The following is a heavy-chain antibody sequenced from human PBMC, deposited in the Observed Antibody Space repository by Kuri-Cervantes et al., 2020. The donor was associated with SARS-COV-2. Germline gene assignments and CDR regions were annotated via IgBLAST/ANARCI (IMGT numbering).Heavy chain of an antibody. CDR1: GDSVSSNSAA. J-gene: IGHJ5*02. V-gene: IGHV6-1*01. D-gene: IGHD1-20*01. Sequence: LRLSCAISGDSVSSNSAAWNWIRQSPSRGLEWLGRTYYRSKWYSDYAVSVKSRITINPDTSKNQFSLQLNSVAPEDTAVYYCARDGRYNWNDRVPDWFDPWGQGTLVTVSS. CDR3: ARDGRYNWNDRVPDWFDP. CDR2: TYYRSKWYS.